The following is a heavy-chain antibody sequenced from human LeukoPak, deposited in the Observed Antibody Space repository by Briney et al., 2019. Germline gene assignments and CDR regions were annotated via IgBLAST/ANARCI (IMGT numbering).Heavy chain of an antibody. J-gene: IGHJ6*02. CDR3: AGAPHRYSGYDWLPGGLYYYYYGMDV. CDR2: MNPNSGNT. D-gene: IGHD5-12*01. Sequence: ASVKVSCKASGYTFTSYDINWVRQATGQGLEWMGWMNPNSGNTGYAQKFQGRVTMTRDTSTSTVYMELSSLRSEDTAVYYCAGAPHRYSGYDWLPGGLYYYYYGMDVWGQGTTVTVSS. V-gene: IGHV1-8*02. CDR1: GYTFTSYD.